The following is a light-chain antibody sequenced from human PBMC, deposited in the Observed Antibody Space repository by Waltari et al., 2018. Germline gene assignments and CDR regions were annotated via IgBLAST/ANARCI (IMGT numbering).Light chain of an antibody. CDR1: SSDIGGYNY. CDR3: ISYAGSNFWV. V-gene: IGLV2-8*01. CDR2: EVN. Sequence: QSALTQPPSASGSPGQSVPISCTGTSSDIGGYNYVSWYQQHPGKAPNLLISEVNKRPSGVPDRFSGSKSGNTASLTVSGLQAEDEADYYCISYAGSNFWVFGGGTKLTVL. J-gene: IGLJ3*02.